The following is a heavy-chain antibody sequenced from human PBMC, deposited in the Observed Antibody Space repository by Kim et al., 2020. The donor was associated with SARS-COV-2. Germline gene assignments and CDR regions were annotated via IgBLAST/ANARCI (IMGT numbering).Heavy chain of an antibody. CDR2: INHSGST. D-gene: IGHD3-10*01. Sequence: SETLSLTCAVYGGSFSGYYWSWIRQPPGKGLEWIGEINHSGSTNYNPSIKSRVTISVDTSKNQFSLKLSSVTAADTAVYYCARAKSGFTITMVRYYYYYYGMDVWGQGTTVTVSS. J-gene: IGHJ6*02. V-gene: IGHV4-34*01. CDR3: ARAKSGFTITMVRYYYYYYGMDV. CDR1: GGSFSGYY.